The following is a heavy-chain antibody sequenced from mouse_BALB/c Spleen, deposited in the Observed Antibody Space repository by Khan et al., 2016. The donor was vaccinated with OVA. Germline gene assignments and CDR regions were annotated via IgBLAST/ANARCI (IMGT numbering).Heavy chain of an antibody. CDR3: ARMDGDDYYAMDY. CDR1: GFSLSTSGMG. J-gene: IGHJ4*01. D-gene: IGHD2-13*01. Sequence: QVTLKESGPGILQPSQTLSLTCSFSGFSLSTSGMGVNWIRQPSGKGLEWLAHIYWDDDKRYNPSLQSRLTISKDASSNQVFHKITSVHTADTATYYCARMDGDDYYAMDYWGQGTSVTVSA. CDR2: IYWDDDK. V-gene: IGHV8-12*01.